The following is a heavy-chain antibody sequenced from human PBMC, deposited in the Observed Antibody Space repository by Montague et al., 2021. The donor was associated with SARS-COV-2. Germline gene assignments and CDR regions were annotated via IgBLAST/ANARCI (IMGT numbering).Heavy chain of an antibody. Sequence: SETLSLTCTVAGGSISSYYCSWIRQPPGKGLEWIGYIYYSGSTNXKPSLKSRVTISVDTSKNQFSLKLSSVTAADTAVYYCARGSGWMGNAFDIWGQGTMVTVSS. CDR3: ARGSGWMGNAFDI. J-gene: IGHJ3*02. V-gene: IGHV4-59*01. CDR2: IYYSGST. D-gene: IGHD6-19*01. CDR1: GGSISSYY.